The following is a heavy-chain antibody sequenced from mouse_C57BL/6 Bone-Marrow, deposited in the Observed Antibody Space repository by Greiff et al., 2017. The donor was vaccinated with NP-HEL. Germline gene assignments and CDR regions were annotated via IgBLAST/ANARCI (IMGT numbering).Heavy chain of an antibody. D-gene: IGHD2-3*01. J-gene: IGHJ2*01. CDR1: GFNIKDYY. CDR3: TTGDGYYVDFDY. Sequence: VQLQQSGAELVRPGASVKLSCTASGFNIKDYYMHWVKQRPEQGLEWIGRIDPEDGDTEYAPKFQGKATMTADTSTNTAYLQLSSLTSEDTAVYYCTTGDGYYVDFDYWGQGTTLTVSS. CDR2: IDPEDGDT. V-gene: IGHV14-1*01.